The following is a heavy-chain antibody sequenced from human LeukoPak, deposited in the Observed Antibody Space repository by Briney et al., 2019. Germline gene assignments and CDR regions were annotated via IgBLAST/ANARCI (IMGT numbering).Heavy chain of an antibody. Sequence: GASVKVSCKASGYTFTSYGISWVRQAPGQGLEWMGWISAYNDNTNYAQKLQGRVTMTTDTSTSTAYMELRSLRSDDTAVYYCARDSRYFDWLFREEDYWGQGTLVTVSS. CDR1: GYTFTSYG. D-gene: IGHD3-9*01. J-gene: IGHJ4*02. CDR2: ISAYNDNT. CDR3: ARDSRYFDWLFREEDY. V-gene: IGHV1-18*01.